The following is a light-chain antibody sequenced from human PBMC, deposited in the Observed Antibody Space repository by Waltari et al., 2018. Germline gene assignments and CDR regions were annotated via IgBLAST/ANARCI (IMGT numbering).Light chain of an antibody. CDR1: EKVAGN. J-gene: IGKJ1*01. V-gene: IGKV3-15*01. CDR3: QQYKIWPQT. Sequence: EIVMTQSPATLSVSPGDTATLSCRASEKVAGNLAWYQQRAGQAPSLLIYGTVTRATGIPARFSGSGSGTEFTLTISSLQSEDFAVYHCQQYKIWPQTFGQGTKVEIK. CDR2: GTV.